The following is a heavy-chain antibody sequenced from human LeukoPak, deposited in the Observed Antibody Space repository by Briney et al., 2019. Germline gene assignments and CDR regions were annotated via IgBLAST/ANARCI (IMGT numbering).Heavy chain of an antibody. CDR1: GFTFSSYA. CDR2: ISYDGSNK. D-gene: IGHD3-3*01. J-gene: IGHJ5*02. V-gene: IGHV3-30-3*01. Sequence: PGRSLRLSCAASGFTFSSYAMHWVRQAPGKGLEWVAVISYDGSNKYYADSVKGRFTISRDNSKNTLYLQMNSLRAEDTAVYYCAREGYDFWSGYDTNWFDPWGQGTLVTVSS. CDR3: AREGYDFWSGYDTNWFDP.